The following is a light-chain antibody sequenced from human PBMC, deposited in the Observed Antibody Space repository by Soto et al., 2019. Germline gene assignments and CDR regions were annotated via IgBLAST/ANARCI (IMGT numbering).Light chain of an antibody. Sequence: DIVMTQSPDSLAVSLGERATINCKSSQSILHSPNNKDALTWYQQKPGQPPKLLINWASTRESGVPDRFGGAGSGTDFTLTISSLQAEDVAVYYCQQFYTTPTFGQGTKVDIK. CDR1: QSILHSPNNKDA. CDR3: QQFYTTPT. CDR2: WAS. V-gene: IGKV4-1*01. J-gene: IGKJ1*01.